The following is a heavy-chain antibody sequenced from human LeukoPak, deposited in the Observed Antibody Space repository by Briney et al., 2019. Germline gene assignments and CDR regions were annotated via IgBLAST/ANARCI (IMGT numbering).Heavy chain of an antibody. V-gene: IGHV3-23*01. CDR1: GFTFSSYA. D-gene: IGHD3-10*01. CDR3: AKVVIGELGAYYFDY. J-gene: IGHJ4*02. Sequence: GGSLRLSCAASGFTFSSYAMSWVRQAPGKGLEWVSAISGSGGSTYYADSVKGRFTISGDNSKNTLYLQMNSLRAEDTAVYYCAKVVIGELGAYYFDYWGQGTLVTVYS. CDR2: ISGSGGST.